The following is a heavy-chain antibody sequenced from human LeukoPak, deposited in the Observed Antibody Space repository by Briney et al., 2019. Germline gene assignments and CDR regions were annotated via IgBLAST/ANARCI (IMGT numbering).Heavy chain of an antibody. CDR1: GFTVSRDY. CDR3: ARASSIGLAGLFDY. J-gene: IGHJ4*02. V-gene: IGHV3-53*01. Sequence: GGSLRLSCVASGFTVSRDYMSWVRQAPGKGLEWVSVIYSGGTTFYADSVKGRFTLSRDNSKNTLHLQMNSLRAEDTAVYYCARASSIGLAGLFDYWGQGTLVTVSS. CDR2: IYSGGTT. D-gene: IGHD2-2*01.